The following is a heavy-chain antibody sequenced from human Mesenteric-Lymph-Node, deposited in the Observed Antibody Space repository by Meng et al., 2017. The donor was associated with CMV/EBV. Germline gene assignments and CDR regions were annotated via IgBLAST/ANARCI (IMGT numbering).Heavy chain of an antibody. CDR3: TRHRWEWELPTPGRGYYYGMDV. D-gene: IGHD1-26*01. CDR2: IRSKANSYAT. CDR1: GFTFSGSA. V-gene: IGHV3-73*01. J-gene: IGHJ6*02. Sequence: GESLKISCAASGFTFSGSAMHWVRQASGKGLEWVGRIRSKANSYATAYAAPVKGRFTISRDDSKNTAYLQMNSLKTEDTAVYYCTRHRWEWELPTPGRGYYYGMDVWGQGTTVTVSS.